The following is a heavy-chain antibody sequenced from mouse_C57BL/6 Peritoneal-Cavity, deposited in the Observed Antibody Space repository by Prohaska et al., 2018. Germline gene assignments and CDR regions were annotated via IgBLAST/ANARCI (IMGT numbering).Heavy chain of an antibody. J-gene: IGHJ3*01. CDR2: INPDSSTI. CDR1: GLDFSRYW. CDR3: ARQGTTAPWFAY. Sequence: EVKLLQSGGGLVQPGGSLKLSCEASGLDFSRYWMSWVRRAPGKGLEWIGEINPDSSTINYAPSLKDKFIISRDNAKNTLYLQMSKVRSEDTALYYCARQGTTAPWFAYWSQGTLVTVSA. D-gene: IGHD1-2*01. V-gene: IGHV4-1*01.